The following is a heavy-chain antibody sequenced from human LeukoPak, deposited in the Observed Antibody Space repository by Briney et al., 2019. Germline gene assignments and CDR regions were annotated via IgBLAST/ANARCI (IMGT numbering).Heavy chain of an antibody. V-gene: IGHV3-23*01. CDR2: ISGSGGST. J-gene: IGHJ6*02. CDR1: GFTFSSYA. CDR3: AKPAGQYCSSTSCYDYYYYYGMDV. D-gene: IGHD2-2*01. Sequence: GGSLRLSCAASGFTFSSYAMSWVRQAPGKGLEWVSAISGSGGSTYYADSVKGRFTISRDNSKNTLYLQMNSLRAEDTAVYYCAKPAGQYCSSTSCYDYYYYYGMDVWGQGTTVTFSS.